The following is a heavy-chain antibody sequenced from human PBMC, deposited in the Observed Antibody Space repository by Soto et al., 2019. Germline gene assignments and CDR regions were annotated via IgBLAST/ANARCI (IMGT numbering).Heavy chain of an antibody. V-gene: IGHV1-46*01. J-gene: IGHJ4*02. CDR3: ARGGHVVVVTAAFDY. D-gene: IGHD2-21*02. Sequence: QVQLVQSGAEVKKPGASVKVSCKASGDTFTDYYIHWVRQAPGQGLEWMGTVNPSGGHTTYAQHFLGRMTMTRDTSTSTLYMELTSLTSEDTAIYYCARGGHVVVVTAAFDYWCQGTLVTVSS. CDR1: GDTFTDYY. CDR2: VNPSGGHT.